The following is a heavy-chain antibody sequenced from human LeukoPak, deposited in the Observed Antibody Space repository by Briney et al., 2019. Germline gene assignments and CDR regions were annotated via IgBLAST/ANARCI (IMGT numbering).Heavy chain of an antibody. D-gene: IGHD5-18*01. J-gene: IGHJ4*02. Sequence: GGSLRLSCAASGFTFSSYGMHWVRQAPGKGLEWVAVIWYDGSNKYYADSVKGRFTISRDNSKNTLYLQMNSLRAEDTAVYYCAKVLRGYSYGQGPFDYWCQGTLVTVSS. CDR3: AKVLRGYSYGQGPFDY. V-gene: IGHV3-33*06. CDR2: IWYDGSNK. CDR1: GFTFSSYG.